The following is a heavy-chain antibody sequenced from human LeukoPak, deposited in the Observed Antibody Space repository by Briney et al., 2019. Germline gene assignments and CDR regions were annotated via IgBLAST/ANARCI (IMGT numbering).Heavy chain of an antibody. J-gene: IGHJ4*02. V-gene: IGHV3-53*01. CDR2: IYSDGST. CDR1: GFTVSSNY. D-gene: IGHD3-22*01. Sequence: GGSLRLSCAASGFTVSSNYMSWVRQAPGKGLEWVSIIYSDGSTYYADSVKGRFTISRDNSKNTLYLQMNSLRAEDTAVYYCAKVRSGYYYRDFDYWGQGTLVTVSS. CDR3: AKVRSGYYYRDFDY.